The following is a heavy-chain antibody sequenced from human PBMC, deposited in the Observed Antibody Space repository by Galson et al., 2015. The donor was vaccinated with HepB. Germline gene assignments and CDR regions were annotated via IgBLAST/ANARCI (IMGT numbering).Heavy chain of an antibody. J-gene: IGHJ4*02. CDR2: IDSNGDRT. CDR1: GLTFSNHS. D-gene: IGHD3-16*01. Sequence: SLRLSCAVAGLTFSNHSMNWVRQAPGKGLEWVSSIDSNGDRTFYADSVKGRFTISRDNAKNSLFLQMDSLRPEDTALYYCAKAYYDASGHLKPNLDYWGQGTLVTVSS. V-gene: IGHV3-9*01. CDR3: AKAYYDASGHLKPNLDY.